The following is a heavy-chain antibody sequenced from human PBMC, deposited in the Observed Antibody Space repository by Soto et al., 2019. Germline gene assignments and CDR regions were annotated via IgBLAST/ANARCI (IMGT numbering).Heavy chain of an antibody. J-gene: IGHJ4*02. D-gene: IGHD3-22*01. CDR1: GFTVSSNY. CDR2: IYSGGST. V-gene: IGHV3-53*01. CDR3: GRGSDYYYAEE. Sequence: EVQLVESGGGLIQPGGSLILSCAASGFTVSSNYMSWVRQAPGKGLEWVSVIYSGGSTYYADSVKGRFTISRDNSKNTLYLQMNGLRAEDTAVYYCGRGSDYYYAEEWGQGTLVTVSS.